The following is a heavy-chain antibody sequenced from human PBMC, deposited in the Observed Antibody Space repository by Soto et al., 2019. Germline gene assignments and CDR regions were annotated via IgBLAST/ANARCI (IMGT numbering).Heavy chain of an antibody. CDR3: AKDPTQGGTDDSSWFHYYYYYGVDV. V-gene: IGHV3-66*01. J-gene: IGHJ6*02. CDR2: IYSGGSS. CDR1: GFTVSSNY. D-gene: IGHD6-13*01. Sequence: GGSLRFSCAASGFTVSSNYMSWVRQAPGKGLEWVSVIYSGGSSYYADSVKGRFTISRDNSKNTLYLQMNSLRAEDTAVYYCAKDPTQGGTDDSSWFHYYYYYGVDVWGQGTTVTVSS.